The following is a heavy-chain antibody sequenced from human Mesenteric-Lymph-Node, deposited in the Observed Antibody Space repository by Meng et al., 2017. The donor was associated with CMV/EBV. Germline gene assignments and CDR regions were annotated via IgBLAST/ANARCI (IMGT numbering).Heavy chain of an antibody. CDR2: IRGSGGST. J-gene: IGHJ5*02. Sequence: GESLKISCAASGFTFSSYAMSWVRQGPGKGLEWVSGIRGSGGSTYYADSVKGRFTISRDNSENTLYLQMNSLRAEDTALYYCAKSRTTVTTSGVFDTWGRGTLVTVSS. CDR1: GFTFSSYA. D-gene: IGHD4-11*01. CDR3: AKSRTTVTTSGVFDT. V-gene: IGHV3-23*01.